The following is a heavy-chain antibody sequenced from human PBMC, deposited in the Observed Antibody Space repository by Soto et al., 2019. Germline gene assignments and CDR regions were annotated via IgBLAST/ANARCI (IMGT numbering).Heavy chain of an antibody. CDR3: AKGWTFISADGFDF. Sequence: EVQLVESGGGWIQPGRSLKVTCAASGFSFDNVAMHWVRQAPGKGLEWVAGISWSSHETGYADSVKGRFTISRDNAKNSLYLQMTSLRAEDTALYYCAKGWTFISADGFDFWRQGTMVTVSS. CDR1: GFSFDNVA. V-gene: IGHV3-9*01. J-gene: IGHJ3*01. CDR2: ISWSSHET. D-gene: IGHD3-10*01.